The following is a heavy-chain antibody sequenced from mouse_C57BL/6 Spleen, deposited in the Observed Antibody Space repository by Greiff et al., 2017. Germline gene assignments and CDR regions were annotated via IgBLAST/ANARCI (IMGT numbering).Heavy chain of an antibody. CDR1: GFNIKDDY. Sequence: EVKLMESGAELVRPGASVKLSCTASGFNIKDDYMHWVKQRPEQGLEWIGWIDPENGDTEYASKFQGKATITANTSSNTAYLQLSSLTSEDTAVYYCTTGYGNYWGQGTTLTVSS. CDR3: TTGYGNY. J-gene: IGHJ2*01. V-gene: IGHV14-4*01. D-gene: IGHD2-1*01. CDR2: IDPENGDT.